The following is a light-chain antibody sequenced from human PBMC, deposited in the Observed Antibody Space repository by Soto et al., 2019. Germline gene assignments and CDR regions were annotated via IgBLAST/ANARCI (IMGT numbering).Light chain of an antibody. J-gene: IGLJ1*01. CDR1: TSNIGSNY. V-gene: IGLV2-8*01. CDR3: KSYAGSNTYV. CDR2: EVV. Sequence: HSVLTQPPSASVTPGQGATISCSGSTSNIGSNYVYWYQHHPGKAPRLIIYEVVQRPSGVPDRFSGSKSGNTASLTVSGLQAADEADYFCKSYAGSNTYVFGSGTKVTVL.